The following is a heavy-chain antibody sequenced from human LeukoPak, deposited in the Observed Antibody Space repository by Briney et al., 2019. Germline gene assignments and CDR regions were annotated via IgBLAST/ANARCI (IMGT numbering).Heavy chain of an antibody. CDR1: GFTVSSNY. V-gene: IGHV3-53*01. J-gene: IGHJ6*02. CDR2: IYSGGST. D-gene: IGHD3-10*01. Sequence: GGSLRLSCAASGFTVSSNYMSWVRQAPGKGLEWVSVIYSGGSTYYADSVKGRFTISRDNSKNTLYLQMNSLRAEDTAVYYCARDLQMVRGVSPGNYYYYGMDVWGQGTTVTVSS. CDR3: ARDLQMVRGVSPGNYYYYGMDV.